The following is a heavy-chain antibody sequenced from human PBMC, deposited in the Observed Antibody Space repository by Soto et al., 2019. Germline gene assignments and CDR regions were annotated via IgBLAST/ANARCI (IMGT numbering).Heavy chain of an antibody. CDR3: ARGPKLQWWGAFDI. D-gene: IGHD2-15*01. CDR2: ISSSGSTI. V-gene: IGHV3-11*01. CDR1: GFTFSDYY. Sequence: LRLSCAASGFTFSDYYMSWIRQAPGKGLEWVSYISSSGSTIYYADSVKGRFTISRDNAKNSLYLQMNSLRAEDTAVYYCARGPKLQWWGAFDIWGQGTMVTVSS. J-gene: IGHJ3*02.